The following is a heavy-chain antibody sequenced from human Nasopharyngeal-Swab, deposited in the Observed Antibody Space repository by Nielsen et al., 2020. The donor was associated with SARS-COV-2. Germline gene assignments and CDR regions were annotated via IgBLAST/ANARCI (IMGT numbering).Heavy chain of an antibody. CDR3: AKDNRYSSSWYYYMDV. V-gene: IGHV3-30*02. CDR1: GFTFSSYG. CDR2: IRYDGSNK. D-gene: IGHD6-13*01. J-gene: IGHJ6*03. Sequence: GGSLRLSCAASGFTFSSYGMHWVRLAPGKGLEWVAFIRYDGSNKYYADSVKGRFTISRDNSKNTLYLQMNSLRAEDTAVYYCAKDNRYSSSWYYYMDVWGKGTTVTVSS.